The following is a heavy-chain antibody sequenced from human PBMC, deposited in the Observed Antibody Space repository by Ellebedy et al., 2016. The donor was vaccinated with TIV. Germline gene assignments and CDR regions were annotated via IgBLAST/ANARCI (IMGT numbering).Heavy chain of an antibody. CDR1: GYNFPTYW. Sequence: PGGSLRLSCQGSGYNFPTYWINWVRQMPGKGLEWMGRIDPTDSQTTYSPSFQGHFTIAADKSTSTAYLQWRSLKASDTAMYYCARQRGQLAVAGTGGWFDPWGQGTLVTVSS. CDR2: IDPTDSQT. J-gene: IGHJ5*02. D-gene: IGHD6-19*01. V-gene: IGHV5-10-1*01. CDR3: ARQRGQLAVAGTGGWFDP.